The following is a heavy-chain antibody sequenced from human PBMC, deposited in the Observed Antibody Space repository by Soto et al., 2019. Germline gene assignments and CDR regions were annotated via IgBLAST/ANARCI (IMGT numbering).Heavy chain of an antibody. CDR3: ARVVDYYVPDYYKGMDV. Sequence: EVQLVESGGGLVKPGGSLRLSCAASGFTFSSYSMNWVRQAPGKGLEWVSSISSSTSYIYYADSVKGRFTISRDNVKNSLYLKMKSLGAQDTVVYYCARVVDYYVPDYYKGMDVWGEGRTFTVSS. CDR1: GFTFSSYS. D-gene: IGHD3-10*02. V-gene: IGHV3-21*01. J-gene: IGHJ6*04. CDR2: ISSSTSYI.